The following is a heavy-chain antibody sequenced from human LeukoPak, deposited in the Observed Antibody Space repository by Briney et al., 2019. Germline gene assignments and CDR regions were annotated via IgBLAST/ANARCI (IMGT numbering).Heavy chain of an antibody. CDR3: AKTFHDYVWGSLDAFHI. CDR2: IGSSGTLM. Sequence: GGSLRLSCAASGFXFSNYEIKWVRQAPGEGLEWVSYIGSSGTLMYYADSVKGRFTISRDNAKNTLYLQMNSLRAEDTAVYYCAKTFHDYVWGSLDAFHIWGQGTMVTVSS. CDR1: GFXFSNYE. D-gene: IGHD3-16*01. V-gene: IGHV3-48*03. J-gene: IGHJ3*02.